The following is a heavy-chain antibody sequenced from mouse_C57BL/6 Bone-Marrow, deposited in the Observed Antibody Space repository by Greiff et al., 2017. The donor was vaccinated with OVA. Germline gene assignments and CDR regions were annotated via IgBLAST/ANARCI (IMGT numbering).Heavy chain of an antibody. J-gene: IGHJ3*01. D-gene: IGHD2-5*01. Sequence: QVQLKQSGAELAKPGASVTLSCKASGYTFTSYWMHWVKQRPGQGLEWIGYINPSRGYTKYNQKFKDKATLTADKSSSTAYMQLSSLTDEDSAVYDCARRDSNVSWFAYWGQGTLVTVSA. CDR3: ARRDSNVSWFAY. V-gene: IGHV1-7*01. CDR2: INPSRGYT. CDR1: GYTFTSYW.